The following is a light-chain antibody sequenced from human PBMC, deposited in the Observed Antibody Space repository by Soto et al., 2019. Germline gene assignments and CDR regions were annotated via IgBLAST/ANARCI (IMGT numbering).Light chain of an antibody. V-gene: IGLV1-40*01. CDR1: SSNVASVYD. CDR3: QSFDNSLSAWV. CDR2: GNT. Sequence: QAGVTQPPSVSGAPGQRVAISCTVSSSNVASVYDVHWFQKLPGRAPKLLIHGNTIRASGVPDRFSGSKSGTSASLAITGLQAEDEADYYCQSFDNSLSAWVFGGGTKLTVL. J-gene: IGLJ3*02.